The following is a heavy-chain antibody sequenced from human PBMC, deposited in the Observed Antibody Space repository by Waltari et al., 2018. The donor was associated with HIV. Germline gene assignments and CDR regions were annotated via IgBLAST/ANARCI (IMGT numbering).Heavy chain of an antibody. Sequence: EVHLVESGGGLIQPGGSLRLACAALGFTFNKYELHWVRQAAGEGLQWVSAIGAAGDTYYSDSVKGRFTISRENAKNSLFLQMNSLRAGDTAVYFCVRVRDSSSGWYIFDYWGQGALVTISS. D-gene: IGHD6-19*01. CDR1: GFTFNKYE. CDR3: VRVRDSSSGWYIFDY. J-gene: IGHJ4*02. CDR2: IGAAGDT. V-gene: IGHV3-13*02.